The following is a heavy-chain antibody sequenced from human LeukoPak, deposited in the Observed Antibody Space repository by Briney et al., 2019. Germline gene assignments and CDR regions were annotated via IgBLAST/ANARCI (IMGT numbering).Heavy chain of an antibody. D-gene: IGHD3-10*01. V-gene: IGHV4-59*01. Sequence: SETLSLTCTVSGGSISPYYRSWLRQPPGKGLEWIGYISYSGSTKNNPSLKSRVTISVDTSKNQFSLKLTSVTAADTAVYYCAKEGAESFPDAFDIWGQGTMITVSS. CDR2: ISYSGST. CDR3: AKEGAESFPDAFDI. CDR1: GGSISPYY. J-gene: IGHJ3*02.